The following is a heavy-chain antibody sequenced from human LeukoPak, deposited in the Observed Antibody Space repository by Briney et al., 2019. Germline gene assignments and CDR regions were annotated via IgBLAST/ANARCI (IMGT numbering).Heavy chain of an antibody. CDR3: AKVKVGTIAVAGSRGGRAYYFDY. CDR2: VSGSGDNT. V-gene: IGHV3-23*01. CDR1: GFTFSNYW. J-gene: IGHJ4*02. D-gene: IGHD6-19*01. Sequence: GGSLRLSCAASGFTFSNYWMRWVRQAPAKVLDWVSTVSGSGDNTYYADSVKGRFTISRDNSKNTLYRQMISLRAEDTAIYYCAKVKVGTIAVAGSRGGRAYYFDYWGQGALVTVSS.